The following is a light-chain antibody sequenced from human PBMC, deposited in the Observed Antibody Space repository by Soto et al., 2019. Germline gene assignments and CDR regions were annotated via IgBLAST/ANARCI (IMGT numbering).Light chain of an antibody. CDR3: QQYNNWPWT. Sequence: ETMMTQSPDTLSVSLGERATLSCRASQSLRSSLAWYQQKPGQAPRLLIYGASTRATGIPARFSGSGSGTEFTLIISSLQSEDFAVYYCQQYNNWPWTFGQGTKVDIK. J-gene: IGKJ1*01. V-gene: IGKV3-15*01. CDR1: QSLRSS. CDR2: GAS.